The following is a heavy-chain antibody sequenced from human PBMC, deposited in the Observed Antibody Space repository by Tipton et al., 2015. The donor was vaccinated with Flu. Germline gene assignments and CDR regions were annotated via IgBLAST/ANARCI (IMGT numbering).Heavy chain of an antibody. Sequence: GLVKPSQTLSLTCTVSGGSISSGGAYWSWICQHPGKGLEWIGGIYYSGSTNYNPSLESRLTISLDTSKNQFSLKLSSVTAADTAVYYCAAILTRGKPAFDVWGQGTMVAVSS. V-gene: IGHV4-61*08. D-gene: IGHD7-27*01. J-gene: IGHJ3*01. CDR2: IYYSGST. CDR1: GGSISSGGAY. CDR3: AAILTRGKPAFDV.